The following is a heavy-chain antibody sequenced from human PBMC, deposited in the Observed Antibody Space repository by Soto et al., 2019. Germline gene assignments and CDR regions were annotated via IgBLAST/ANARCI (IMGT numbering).Heavy chain of an antibody. D-gene: IGHD2-21*02. CDR2: IYYSGST. CDR3: ARDLWGYCGTDCYPLDV. Sequence: PSETLSLTCTVSGGSISSYYWSGIRQPPGKGLEWIGYIYYSGSTNYNPSLKSRVTISVDTSKNQFSLKLGSVTAADTAVYYCARDLWGYCGTDCYPLDVWGQGTTVTVSS. CDR1: GGSISSYY. J-gene: IGHJ6*02. V-gene: IGHV4-59*01.